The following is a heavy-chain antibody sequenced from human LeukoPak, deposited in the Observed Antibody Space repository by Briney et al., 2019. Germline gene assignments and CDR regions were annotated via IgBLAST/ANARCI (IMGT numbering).Heavy chain of an antibody. CDR3: AKPSYDFWSGYFDAFDI. CDR2: ISSSGSTI. J-gene: IGHJ3*02. Sequence: GGSLRLSCAASGFTFSSYEMNWVRQAPGKGLEWVSYISSSGSTIYYADSVKGRFTISRDNAKNSLYLQMNSLRTEDTALYYCAKPSYDFWSGYFDAFDIWGQGTMVTVSS. D-gene: IGHD3-3*01. V-gene: IGHV3-48*03. CDR1: GFTFSSYE.